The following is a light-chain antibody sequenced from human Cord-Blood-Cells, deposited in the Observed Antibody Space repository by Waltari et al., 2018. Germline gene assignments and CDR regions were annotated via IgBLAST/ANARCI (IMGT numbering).Light chain of an antibody. V-gene: IGKV1-39*01. Sequence: DIQMTQSPSSLSASVGHRVTITCRASQSISSYLNWYQQKPGKAPTLLIYAASSLQSGVPSRFSGSGSGTDFTLTISSLQPEDFATYYCQQSYSTPWTFGQGTKVEIK. CDR2: AAS. J-gene: IGKJ1*01. CDR3: QQSYSTPWT. CDR1: QSISSY.